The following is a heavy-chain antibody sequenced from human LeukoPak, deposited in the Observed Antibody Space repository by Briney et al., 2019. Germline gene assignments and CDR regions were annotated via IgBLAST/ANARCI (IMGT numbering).Heavy chain of an antibody. Sequence: SGTLSLTCAVSGGSVSNIVWWSWVRQPPGKGLEWIGEVSHTGATNYNPSLKSRVTTSIDKSKNQFSLMLSSVTAADTAIYYCARGDFYRLDSWGQGALVTVSS. CDR2: VSHTGAT. J-gene: IGHJ4*02. CDR1: GGSVSNIVW. V-gene: IGHV4-4*02. CDR3: ARGDFYRLDS. D-gene: IGHD2/OR15-2a*01.